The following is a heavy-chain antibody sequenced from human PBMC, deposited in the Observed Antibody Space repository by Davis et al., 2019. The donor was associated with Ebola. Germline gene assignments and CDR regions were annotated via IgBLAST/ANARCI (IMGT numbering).Heavy chain of an antibody. V-gene: IGHV3-7*01. CDR1: GFTFSSYW. D-gene: IGHD3-9*01. J-gene: IGHJ4*02. Sequence: GESLKISCAASGFTFSSYWMSWVCQAPGKGLEWVANIKQDGSEKYYVDSVKGRYTISRDNAKNSLYLQMNSLRAEDTAVYYCASTKRRYYDILTGYYTQFDYWGQGTLVTVSS. CDR2: IKQDGSEK. CDR3: ASTKRRYYDILTGYYTQFDY.